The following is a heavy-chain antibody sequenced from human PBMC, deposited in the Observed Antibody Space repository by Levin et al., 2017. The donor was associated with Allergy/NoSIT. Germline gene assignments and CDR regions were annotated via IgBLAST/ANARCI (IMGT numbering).Heavy chain of an antibody. CDR3: ARERDNSRQWLSYLYLYFDEPFDY. D-gene: IGHD6-19*01. CDR2: ISYDGSNK. J-gene: IGHJ4*02. V-gene: IGHV3-30-3*01. Sequence: PGGSLRLSCAASGFTFSSYAMHWVRQAPGKGLEWVAVISYDGSNKYYADSVKGRFTISRDNSKNTLYLQMNSLRAEDTAVYYCARERDNSRQWLSYLYLYFDEPFDYWGQGTLVTVSS. CDR1: GFTFSSYA.